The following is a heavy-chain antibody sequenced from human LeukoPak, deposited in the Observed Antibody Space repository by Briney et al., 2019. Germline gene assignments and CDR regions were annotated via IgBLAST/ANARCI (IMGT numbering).Heavy chain of an antibody. J-gene: IGHJ4*02. CDR1: GGSISSYY. Sequence: SETLSLTCTVSGGSISSYYLSWIRQPPGKGLEWIGYIYTSGSTNYNPSLKSRVTMSVDASKNHFSLRLSSVTAADTAVYYCARRPNRVGGYYDYWGQGTLVTVSS. V-gene: IGHV4-4*09. D-gene: IGHD3-22*01. CDR3: ARRPNRVGGYYDY. CDR2: IYTSGST.